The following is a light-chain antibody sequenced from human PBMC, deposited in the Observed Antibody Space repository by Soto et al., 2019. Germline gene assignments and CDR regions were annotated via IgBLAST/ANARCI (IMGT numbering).Light chain of an antibody. V-gene: IGLV2-14*01. Sequence: QSVLTQPASVSGSPGQSITISCTGTSSDVGGYNYVSWYQHHPGKAPKLIIYEVNNRPSGVSNRFSGSKSGNTASLTISGLQAEDEADYYCSSYTTSSTLEFGGGTKLTVL. CDR3: SSYTTSSTLE. CDR2: EVN. CDR1: SSDVGGYNY. J-gene: IGLJ3*02.